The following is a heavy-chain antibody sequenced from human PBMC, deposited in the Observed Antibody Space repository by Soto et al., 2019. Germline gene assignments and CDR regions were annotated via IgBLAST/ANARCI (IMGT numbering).Heavy chain of an antibody. CDR1: GGSISSSSYY. Sequence: SETLSLTXTVSGGSISSSSYYWGWIRQPPGKGLEWIGSIYYSGSTYYNPSLKSRVTISVDTSKNQFSLKLSSVTAADTAVYYCARRQQLVLAAFDIWGQGTMVTVSS. D-gene: IGHD6-13*01. J-gene: IGHJ3*02. V-gene: IGHV4-39*01. CDR3: ARRQQLVLAAFDI. CDR2: IYYSGST.